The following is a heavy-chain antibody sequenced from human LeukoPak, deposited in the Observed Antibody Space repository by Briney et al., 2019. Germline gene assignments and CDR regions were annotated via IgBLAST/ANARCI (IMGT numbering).Heavy chain of an antibody. CDR2: IRYDGSNK. J-gene: IGHJ6*03. D-gene: IGHD6-25*01. CDR3: AKIAAAKDYYYMDV. V-gene: IGHV3-30*02. Sequence: GGSLRLSGAASGFTFSSYGMHWVRQAPGKGLEWGAFIRYDGSNKYYADSVKGRFTISRDNSKNTLYLQMNSLRAEDTAVYYCAKIAAAKDYYYMDVWGKGTTVTVSS. CDR1: GFTFSSYG.